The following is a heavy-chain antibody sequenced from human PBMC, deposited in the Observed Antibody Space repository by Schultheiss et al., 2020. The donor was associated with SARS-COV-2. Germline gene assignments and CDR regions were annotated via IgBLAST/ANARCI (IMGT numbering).Heavy chain of an antibody. CDR1: GFTFSSYG. CDR3: ARGGEGFDY. V-gene: IGHV3-23*01. D-gene: IGHD3-10*01. J-gene: IGHJ4*02. Sequence: GESLKISCAASGFTFSSYGMHWVRQAPGKGLEWVSAISGSGGSTYYADSVKGRFTISRDNSKNTLYLQMNSLRAEDTAVYYCARGGEGFDYWGQGTLVTVS. CDR2: ISGSGGST.